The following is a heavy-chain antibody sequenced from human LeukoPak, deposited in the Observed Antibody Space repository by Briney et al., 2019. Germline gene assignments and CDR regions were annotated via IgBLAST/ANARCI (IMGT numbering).Heavy chain of an antibody. CDR2: VYYSGST. J-gene: IGHJ4*02. CDR1: GGSISSYY. D-gene: IGHD3-22*01. V-gene: IGHV4-59*01. CDR3: ARAGSGYHPFDY. Sequence: SETLSLTCTVSGGSISSYYWSWIRQPPGKGLEWIGYVYYSGSTNYNPSLKSRVTISVDTSKNQFSLKLSSVTAADTAVYYCARAGSGYHPFDYWGQGTLVTVSS.